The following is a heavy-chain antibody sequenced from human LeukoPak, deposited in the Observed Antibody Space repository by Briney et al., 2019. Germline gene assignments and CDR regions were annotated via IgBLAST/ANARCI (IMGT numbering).Heavy chain of an antibody. CDR1: GYTFTGYY. V-gene: IGHV1-2*02. Sequence: GASVKVSCKASGYTFTGYYMHWVRQAPGQGLEWMGWINPNSGGTNYAQKFQGRVTMTRDTSISTAYMELSRLRSDDTAVYYCARVREDYYGSGTLYGMDVWGQGTTVTVFS. CDR3: ARVREDYYGSGTLYGMDV. CDR2: INPNSGGT. D-gene: IGHD3-10*01. J-gene: IGHJ6*02.